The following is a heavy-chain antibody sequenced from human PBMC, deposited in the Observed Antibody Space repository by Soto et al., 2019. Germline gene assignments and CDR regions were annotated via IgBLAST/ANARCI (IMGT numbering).Heavy chain of an antibody. CDR3: ARLYCSASSCYSVGAFDI. Sequence: PGGSLRLSCAASGFTFSSYGMHWVRQAPGKGLEWVALIWFDGSDKYYTESVKGRFTIPRDNSKSTLYLQMNSLRAEDTAVYYCARLYCSASSCYSVGAFDIRGQGTMVTVSS. V-gene: IGHV3-33*03. CDR2: IWFDGSDK. D-gene: IGHD2-15*01. CDR1: GFTFSSYG. J-gene: IGHJ3*02.